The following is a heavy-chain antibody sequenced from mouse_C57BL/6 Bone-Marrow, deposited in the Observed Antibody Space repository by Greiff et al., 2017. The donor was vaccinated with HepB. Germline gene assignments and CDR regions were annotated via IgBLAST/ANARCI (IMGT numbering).Heavy chain of an antibody. J-gene: IGHJ4*01. CDR3: ARSDGYYAMDY. CDR2: IYPRSGNT. CDR1: GYTFTSYG. D-gene: IGHD2-3*01. Sequence: QVQLQQSGAELPRPGASVKLSCKASGYTFTSYGISWVKQRTGQGLEWIGEIYPRSGNTYYNEKFKGKATLTADKSSSTAYMELRSLTSEDSAVYFRARSDGYYAMDYWGQGTSVTVSS. V-gene: IGHV1-81*01.